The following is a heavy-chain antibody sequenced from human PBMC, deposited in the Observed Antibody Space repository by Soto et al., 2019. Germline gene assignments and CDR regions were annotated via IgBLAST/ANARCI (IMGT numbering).Heavy chain of an antibody. Sequence: WESLSLTCDVSGCTFSSGNYVWGWHRQRRGKGLEWIAYIYNNGNPNYNPALKSRATISVDTSKNQCSLKLTSVTAADSAVYFCARTVMPVGNLAAFDHWGQGALVTVSS. CDR3: ARTVMPVGNLAAFDH. CDR1: GCTFSSGNYV. V-gene: IGHV4-61*01. D-gene: IGHD7-27*01. J-gene: IGHJ4*02. CDR2: IYNNGNP.